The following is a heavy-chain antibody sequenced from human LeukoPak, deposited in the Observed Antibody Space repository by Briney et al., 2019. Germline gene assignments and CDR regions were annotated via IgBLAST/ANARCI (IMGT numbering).Heavy chain of an antibody. CDR2: IYYSGST. J-gene: IGHJ3*02. Sequence: SETLSLTCSVSGGTISSANYLWGWIRQSPGKGLEWIGSIYYSGSTYFSPSLKSRVTIFVDTSKNQFSLNLRSLTAADTAVYYCARVRDYLDAFDIWGQGTMVTVSS. D-gene: IGHD4-17*01. CDR3: ARVRDYLDAFDI. CDR1: GGTISSANYL. V-gene: IGHV4-39*02.